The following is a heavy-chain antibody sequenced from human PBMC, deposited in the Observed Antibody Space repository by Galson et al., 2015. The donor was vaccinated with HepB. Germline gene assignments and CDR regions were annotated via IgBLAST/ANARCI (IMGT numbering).Heavy chain of an antibody. V-gene: IGHV3-33*01. CDR3: ARYGGSYSFPYYFDY. CDR2: IWYDGSNK. Sequence: SLRLSCAASGFIFSSYAMHWVRQAPGKGLEWVAVIWYDGSNKYYADSVEGRFTISRDNSKNTLYLQINSLRPEDTAVYYCARYGGSYSFPYYFDYWGQGTLVTVSS. D-gene: IGHD1-26*01. J-gene: IGHJ4*02. CDR1: GFIFSSYA.